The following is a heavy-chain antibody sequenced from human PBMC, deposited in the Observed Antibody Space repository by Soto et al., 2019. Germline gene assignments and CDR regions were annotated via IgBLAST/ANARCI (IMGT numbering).Heavy chain of an antibody. Sequence: GGSLRLSCAASGFIFSSYGMHWVRQAPGKGLEWVAVISYDGSNKYYADSVKGRFTISRDNSKNTLYLQMNSLRAEDTAVYYCAKDVGYCSGGSCYTTIDYWGQGTLVTVSS. V-gene: IGHV3-30*18. CDR1: GFIFSSYG. CDR2: ISYDGSNK. CDR3: AKDVGYCSGGSCYTTIDY. D-gene: IGHD2-15*01. J-gene: IGHJ4*02.